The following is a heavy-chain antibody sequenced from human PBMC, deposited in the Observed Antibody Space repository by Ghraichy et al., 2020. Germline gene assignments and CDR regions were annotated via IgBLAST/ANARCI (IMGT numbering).Heavy chain of an antibody. Sequence: ASVKVSCKASGYTFTSYAMHCVRQAPGQRLEWMGWINAGNGNTKYSQKFQGRVTITRDTSASTAYMELSSLRSEDTAVYYCAREIAVAGRIGYFQHWGQGTLVTVSS. CDR2: INAGNGNT. D-gene: IGHD6-19*01. J-gene: IGHJ1*01. V-gene: IGHV1-3*01. CDR3: AREIAVAGRIGYFQH. CDR1: GYTFTSYA.